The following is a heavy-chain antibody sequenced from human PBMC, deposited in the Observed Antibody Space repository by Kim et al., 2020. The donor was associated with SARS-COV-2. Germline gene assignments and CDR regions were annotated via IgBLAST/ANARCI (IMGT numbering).Heavy chain of an antibody. CDR1: GYSFTSYW. CDR3: ARQFDCSSTSCYLGWFDP. J-gene: IGHJ5*02. V-gene: IGHV5-10-1*01. Sequence: GESLQISCKGSGYSFTSYWISWVRQMPGKGLEWMGRIDPSDSYTNYSPSFQGHVTISADKSISTAYLQWSSLKASDTAMYYCARQFDCSSTSCYLGWFDPWGQGTLVTVSS. D-gene: IGHD2-2*01. CDR2: IDPSDSYT.